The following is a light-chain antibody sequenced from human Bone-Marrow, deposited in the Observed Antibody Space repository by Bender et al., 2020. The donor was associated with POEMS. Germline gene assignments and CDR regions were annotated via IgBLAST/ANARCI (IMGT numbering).Light chain of an antibody. CDR2: GYN. Sequence: QSVLTQPPSESAAPGQRVTVSCTGSSSNTGSGYDINWYQHLPGTAPKLLIYGYNNRPSGVPDRFSGSKSGTSASLAITGLQAEDEGDYYCQSYDNSLGGWVFGGGTKLTVL. J-gene: IGLJ3*02. CDR1: SSNTGSGYD. CDR3: QSYDNSLGGWV. V-gene: IGLV1-40*01.